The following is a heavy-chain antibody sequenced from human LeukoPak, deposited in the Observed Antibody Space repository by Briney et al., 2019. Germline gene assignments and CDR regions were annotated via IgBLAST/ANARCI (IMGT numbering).Heavy chain of an antibody. Sequence: ASVKLSCKASGYTFTSYDINWVRQATGQGLEWMGWMNPNSGNTGYAQKFQGRVTMTRNTSISTAYMELSSLRSEDKAVYCCARGPIAVAAGWFDPWGQGTLVTVSS. CDR1: GYTFTSYD. CDR2: MNPNSGNT. J-gene: IGHJ5*02. D-gene: IGHD6-19*01. V-gene: IGHV1-8*01. CDR3: ARGPIAVAAGWFDP.